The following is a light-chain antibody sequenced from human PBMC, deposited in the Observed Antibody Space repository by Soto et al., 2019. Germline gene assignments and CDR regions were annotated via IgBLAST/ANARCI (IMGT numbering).Light chain of an antibody. J-gene: IGLJ1*01. V-gene: IGLV2-14*01. CDR3: SSYTSSSTYV. CDR1: SGDVGGYYY. CDR2: EVS. Sequence: QSALTQPASVSGSPGQSITISCTGTSGDVGGYYYVSWYQQLPGKAPKLMISEVSNRPSGVSNRFSGSKSGNTASLTISGLQAEDEADYYCSSYTSSSTYVFATGTKLTVL.